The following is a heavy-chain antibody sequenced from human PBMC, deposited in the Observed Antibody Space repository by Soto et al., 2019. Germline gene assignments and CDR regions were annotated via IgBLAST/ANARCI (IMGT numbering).Heavy chain of an antibody. V-gene: IGHV1-2*04. CDR1: GYTFTGYY. CDR2: INPNSGGT. Sequence: GASVKVSCQGSGYTFTGYYMHWGRQAPGQGLEWMGWINPNSGGTNYAQKFQGWVTMTRDTSISTAYMELSRLRSDDTAVYYCAREYLPSYYYDSSGSSLNYYYYYGMDVWGQGTTVTVSS. CDR3: AREYLPSYYYDSSGSSLNYYYYYGMDV. J-gene: IGHJ6*02. D-gene: IGHD3-22*01.